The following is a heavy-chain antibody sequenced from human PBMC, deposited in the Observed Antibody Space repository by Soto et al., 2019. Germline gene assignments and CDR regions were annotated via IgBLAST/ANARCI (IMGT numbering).Heavy chain of an antibody. V-gene: IGHV4-31*03. CDR3: ARGKAEQLWLLAY. Sequence: SDTLSLTCTVSGCSISSGGYYWSWIRQHPGKGLEWIGYIFYSGSSYYSPSLRSRVTMSVDTPKNQFSLRLSSVTAADTAVYYCARGKAEQLWLLAYWGQGTLVT. D-gene: IGHD5-18*01. J-gene: IGHJ4*02. CDR1: GCSISSGGYY. CDR2: IFYSGSS.